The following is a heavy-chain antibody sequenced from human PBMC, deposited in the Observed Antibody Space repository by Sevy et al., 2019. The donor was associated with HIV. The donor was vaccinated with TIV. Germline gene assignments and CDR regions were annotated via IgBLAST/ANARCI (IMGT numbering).Heavy chain of an antibody. Sequence: SETLSLTCTVSGVSLISGAYYWTWIRQPPGKGLEGTGYVYFNGYTNYNPSLKIRVTISITSKNQFSLKLNSVTAADTAVYYCATDQYYDIVTGLFAVDVWGQGTTVTVSS. D-gene: IGHD3-9*01. V-gene: IGHV4-61*08. CDR1: GVSLISGAYY. CDR3: ATDQYYDIVTGLFAVDV. J-gene: IGHJ6*02. CDR2: VYFNGYT.